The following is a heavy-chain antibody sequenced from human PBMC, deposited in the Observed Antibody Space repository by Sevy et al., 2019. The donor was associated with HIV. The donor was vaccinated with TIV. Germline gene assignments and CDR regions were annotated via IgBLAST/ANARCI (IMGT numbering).Heavy chain of an antibody. V-gene: IGHV3-49*03. Sequence: GGSLRLSCTASGFTFGEYSMSWFRQAPGKGLEWVSFIRSEVYGGTTEYAASVKGRFTISRDDSKSIAYLQMSSLKTGDTALYYCTRGRRVYADYGVDYWGQGTLVTVSS. J-gene: IGHJ4*02. CDR2: IRSEVYGGTT. CDR1: GFTFGEYS. CDR3: TRGRRVYADYGVDY. D-gene: IGHD4-17*01.